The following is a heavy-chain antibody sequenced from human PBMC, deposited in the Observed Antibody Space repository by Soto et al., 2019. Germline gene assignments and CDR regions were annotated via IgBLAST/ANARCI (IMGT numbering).Heavy chain of an antibody. CDR2: IDSSSSTI. J-gene: IGHJ2*01. CDR3: ARRGGYFDL. CDR1: GFTFNTYN. V-gene: IGHV3-48*02. Sequence: GGSLRLSCAASGFTFNTYNMNWVRQAPGKGLEWVSYIDSSSSTIHYTDSVKGRFTISRDNAKNSLYLQMNSLRDEDTAVYYCARRGGYFDLWGRGTLVTVSS.